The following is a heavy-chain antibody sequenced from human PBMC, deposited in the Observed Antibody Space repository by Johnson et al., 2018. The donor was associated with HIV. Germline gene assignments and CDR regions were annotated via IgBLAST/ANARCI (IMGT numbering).Heavy chain of an antibody. Sequence: QVQLVESGGGVVQPGRSLRLSCAASGFTFSSYAMHWVRQAPGKGLEWVAVIYSGGSTDYADSLKGRFTISRDNSKNTLYLQMNSLRAEDTAVYYCARVAYYDSSGYHDAFDIWGQGTMVTVSS. J-gene: IGHJ3*02. CDR1: GFTFSSYA. CDR2: IYSGGST. V-gene: IGHV3-NL1*01. CDR3: ARVAYYDSSGYHDAFDI. D-gene: IGHD3-22*01.